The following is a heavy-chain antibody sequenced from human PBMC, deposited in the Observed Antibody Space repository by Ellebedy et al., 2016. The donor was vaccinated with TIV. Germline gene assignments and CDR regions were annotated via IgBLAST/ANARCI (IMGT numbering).Heavy chain of an antibody. CDR3: ARVTGSIHYYYYMDV. CDR2: INHSGST. Sequence: SETLSLTXAVYGGSFSGYYWSWIRQPPGKGLEWIGEINHSGSTNYNPSLKSRVTISVDTSKNQFSLKLSSVTAADTAVYYCARVTGSIHYYYYMDVWGKGTTVTVSS. V-gene: IGHV4-34*01. D-gene: IGHD3-10*01. J-gene: IGHJ6*03. CDR1: GGSFSGYY.